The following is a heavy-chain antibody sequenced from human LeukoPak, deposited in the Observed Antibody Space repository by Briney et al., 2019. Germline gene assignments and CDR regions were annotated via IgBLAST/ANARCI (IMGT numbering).Heavy chain of an antibody. CDR2: IIPIFGTA. CDR1: GGTFSSYA. V-gene: IGHV1-69*05. J-gene: IGHJ6*03. D-gene: IGHD6-6*01. CDR3: ARVPYSSSYSYYYYYMDV. Sequence: SVKVSCKASGGTFSSYAISWVRQAPGQGLEWMGGIIPIFGTANYAQKFQGRVTITTDESTSTAYMELRSLRSEDTAVYYCARVPYSSSYSYYYYYMDVWGKGTTVTVSS.